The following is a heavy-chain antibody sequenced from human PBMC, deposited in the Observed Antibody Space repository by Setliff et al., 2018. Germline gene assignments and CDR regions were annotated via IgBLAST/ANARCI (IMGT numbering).Heavy chain of an antibody. V-gene: IGHV4-38-2*02. J-gene: IGHJ4*02. Sequence: SETLSLTCTVSGYSISNDYFWGWIRQPPGKGLEWIGSIYHSGSTSYYPSLKSRVTISVDTSKNQFSLNLSSVTAADTAVYYCTKHRSYFDYWGQGTLVTVST. CDR3: TKHRSYFDY. CDR1: GYSISNDYF. CDR2: IYHSGST.